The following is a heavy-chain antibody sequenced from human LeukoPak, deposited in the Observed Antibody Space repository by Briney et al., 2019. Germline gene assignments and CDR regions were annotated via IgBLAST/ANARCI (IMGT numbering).Heavy chain of an antibody. CDR1: GGTFSSYA. J-gene: IGHJ4*02. V-gene: IGHV1-69*13. CDR2: IIPIFGTA. D-gene: IGHD6-19*01. Sequence: ASVKVSCKASGGTFSSYAISWVRRAPGQGLEWMGGIIPIFGTANYAQKFQGRVTITADESTSTAYMELSSLRSEDTAVYYCARLAVAGRYYFDYWGQGTLVTVSS. CDR3: ARLAVAGRYYFDY.